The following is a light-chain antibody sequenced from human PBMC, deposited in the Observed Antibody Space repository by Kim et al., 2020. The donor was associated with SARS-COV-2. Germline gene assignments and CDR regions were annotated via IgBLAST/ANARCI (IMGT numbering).Light chain of an antibody. CDR2: DGF. Sequence: SPGQRAPLSGRGSQNVITYLAWYQRRPGQAPRLLIYDGFNRAAGIPARFSGSGSGTDFTLTISSIEPEDSAVYYCHQRNNWPPTFGGGTKVDIK. CDR1: QNVITY. J-gene: IGKJ4*01. V-gene: IGKV3-11*01. CDR3: HQRNNWPPT.